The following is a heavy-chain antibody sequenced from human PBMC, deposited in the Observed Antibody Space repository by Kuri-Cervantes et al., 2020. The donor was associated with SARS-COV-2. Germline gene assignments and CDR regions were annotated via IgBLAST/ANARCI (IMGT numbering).Heavy chain of an antibody. D-gene: IGHD2-2*01. CDR3: ARDLHCSSTSCYSPLFDP. V-gene: IGHV3-30-3*01. CDR1: GFTFSSYA. J-gene: IGHJ5*02. CDR2: ISYDGSNK. Sequence: GGSLRLSCAASGFTFSSYAMHWVRQAPGKGLEWVAVISYDGSNKYYADSVKGRFTISRDNSKNTLYLQTNSLRAEDTAVYYCARDLHCSSTSCYSPLFDPWGQGTLVTVSS.